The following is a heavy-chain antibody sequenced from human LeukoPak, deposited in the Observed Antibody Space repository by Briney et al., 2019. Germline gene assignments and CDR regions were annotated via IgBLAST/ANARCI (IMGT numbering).Heavy chain of an antibody. V-gene: IGHV3-30*04. Sequence: PGGSLRLSCAASGFTFSSYAMHWVRQAPGKGLEWVAVISYDGSNKYYADSVKGRFTISRDNSKNTLYLQMNSLRAEDTAVYYCARDQRANWFDPWGQGTLVTVSS. D-gene: IGHD6-25*01. J-gene: IGHJ5*02. CDR2: ISYDGSNK. CDR3: ARDQRANWFDP. CDR1: GFTFSSYA.